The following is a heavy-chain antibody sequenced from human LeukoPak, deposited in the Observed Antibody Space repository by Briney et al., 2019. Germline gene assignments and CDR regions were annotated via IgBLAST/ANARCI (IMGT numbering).Heavy chain of an antibody. Sequence: PGGSLRLSCAASGFTFSAYWMHWVRQAPGKGLEWVSVIYSGGSTYYADSVKGRFTISRDNSKNTLYLQMNSLRAEDTAVYYCARDGLGYCSSTSCYGGFGYWGQGTLVTVSS. CDR3: ARDGLGYCSSTSCYGGFGY. D-gene: IGHD2-2*01. CDR1: GFTFSAYW. V-gene: IGHV3-53*01. J-gene: IGHJ4*02. CDR2: IYSGGST.